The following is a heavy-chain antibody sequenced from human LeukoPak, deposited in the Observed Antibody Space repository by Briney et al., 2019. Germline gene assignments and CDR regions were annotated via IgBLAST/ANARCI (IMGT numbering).Heavy chain of an antibody. CDR2: IYYSGST. Sequence: SETLSLTCTVSGGSISSGDYYWSWIRQPPGKGLEWIGYIYYSGSTYYNPSLKSRVTISVDTSKNQFSLKLSSVTAADTAVYYCARWISGYPFFVIWGRGTMVTASS. CDR1: GGSISSGDYY. D-gene: IGHD3-22*01. J-gene: IGHJ3*02. V-gene: IGHV4-30-4*01. CDR3: ARWISGYPFFVI.